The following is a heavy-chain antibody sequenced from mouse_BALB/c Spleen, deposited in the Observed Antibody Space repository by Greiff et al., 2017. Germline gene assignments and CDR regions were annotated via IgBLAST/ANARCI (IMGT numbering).Heavy chain of an antibody. V-gene: IGHV4-1*02. CDR2: INPDSSTI. CDR1: GFDFSRYW. D-gene: IGHD2-10*01. Sequence: EVQLQESGGGLVQPGGSLKLSCAASGFDFSRYWMSWVRQAPGKGLEWIGEINPDSSTINYTPSLKDKFIISRDNAKNTLYLQMSKVRSEDTALYYCAREAYYGTLFAYWGQGTLVTVSA. CDR3: AREAYYGTLFAY. J-gene: IGHJ3*01.